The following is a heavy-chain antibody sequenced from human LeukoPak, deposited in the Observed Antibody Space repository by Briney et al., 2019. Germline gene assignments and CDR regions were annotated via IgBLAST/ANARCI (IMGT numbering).Heavy chain of an antibody. CDR3: AKDVKSDGVWDIDP. CDR2: IYGSGGGQT. J-gene: IGHJ5*02. Sequence: GGSLRLSCAASGFTFRDYTMNWVRQAPGKGLEWVSGIYGSGGGQTFYADSVRGRFIISRDDSRRLVFLPMDRLRVEDTGLYYCAKDVKSDGVWDIDPWGQGTVVTVSS. CDR1: GFTFRDYT. V-gene: IGHV3-23*01. D-gene: IGHD2-15*01.